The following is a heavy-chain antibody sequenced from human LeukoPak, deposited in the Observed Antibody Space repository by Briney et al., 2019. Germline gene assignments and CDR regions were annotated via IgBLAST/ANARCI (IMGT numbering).Heavy chain of an antibody. J-gene: IGHJ4*02. V-gene: IGHV3-21*04. CDR1: GFTFSSYS. CDR3: AILGEVGAKTLFDY. D-gene: IGHD1-26*01. CDR2: ISSSSSYI. Sequence: GGSLRLSCAASGFTFSSYSMNWVRQAPGKGLEWVSSISSSSSYIYYADSVKGRFTISRDNAKNSLYLQMNSLRSEDTAVYYCAILGEVGAKTLFDYWGQGTLVTVSS.